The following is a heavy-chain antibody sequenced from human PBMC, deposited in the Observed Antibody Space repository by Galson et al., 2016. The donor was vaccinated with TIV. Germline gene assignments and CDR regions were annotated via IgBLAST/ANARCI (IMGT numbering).Heavy chain of an antibody. CDR2: INAGNGYT. CDR3: ARPPYCGGDCYKYDY. V-gene: IGHV1-3*01. D-gene: IGHD2-21*01. J-gene: IGHJ4*02. Sequence: VKVSCKASGYTFTHHALHWVRPAPGQSLEWMGCINAGNGYTKYSQMFQGRVTITRDTSASTAYMELSSLSSEDTAVYYCARPPYCGGDCYKYDYWGQGTLVTVSS. CDR1: GYTFTHHA.